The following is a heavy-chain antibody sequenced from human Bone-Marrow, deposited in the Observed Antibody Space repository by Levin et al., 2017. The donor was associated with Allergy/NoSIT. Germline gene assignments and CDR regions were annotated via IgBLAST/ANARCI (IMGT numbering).Heavy chain of an antibody. CDR1: GGSVNSDICY. D-gene: IGHD5-12*01. J-gene: IGHJ5*02. CDR2: IYYSGST. CDR3: ARQGGPGYFDP. Sequence: SETLSLTCTVSGGSVNSDICYWSWIRQPPGKGLEWIGHIYYSGSTHYNPSLESRVTISVDTSKNQFSLNLNSVTAEDTAVDYCARQGGPGYFDPWGQGALVTVSS. V-gene: IGHV4-61*01.